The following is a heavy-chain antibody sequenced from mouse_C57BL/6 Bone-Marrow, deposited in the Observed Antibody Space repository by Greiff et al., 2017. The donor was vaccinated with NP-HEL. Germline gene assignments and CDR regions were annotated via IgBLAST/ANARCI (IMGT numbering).Heavy chain of an antibody. CDR3: AGRDFYGSSRYYFDY. V-gene: IGHV14-2*01. CDR1: GFNIKDYY. J-gene: IGHJ2*01. Sequence: VQLKESGAELVKPGASVKLSCTASGFNIKDYYMHWVKQRTEQGLEWIGRIDPEDGETKYAPKFQGKATITAATSSNTAYLQLSSLTSEDTAVYYCAGRDFYGSSRYYFDYWGQGTTLTVSS. D-gene: IGHD1-1*01. CDR2: IDPEDGET.